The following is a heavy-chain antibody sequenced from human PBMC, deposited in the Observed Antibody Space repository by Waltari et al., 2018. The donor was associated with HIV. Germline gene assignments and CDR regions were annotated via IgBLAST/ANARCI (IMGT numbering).Heavy chain of an antibody. CDR1: GFTLSRHD. D-gene: IGHD3-9*01. J-gene: IGHJ6*02. Sequence: QVQLVESGGGVVQPGRSLRLSCAGSGFTLSRHDMPWLRQAPGKGLEWVAVIWFDGSHQNYAESVKGRFTISRDNSKNTVSLQMNSLGAEDTAVYYCAGDPLPRYFDPPMDVWGQGTTVTVSS. CDR3: AGDPLPRYFDPPMDV. V-gene: IGHV3-33*01. CDR2: IWFDGSHQ.